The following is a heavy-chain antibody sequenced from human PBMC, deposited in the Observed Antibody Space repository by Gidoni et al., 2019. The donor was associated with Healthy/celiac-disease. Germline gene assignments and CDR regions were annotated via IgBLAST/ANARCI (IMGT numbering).Heavy chain of an antibody. V-gene: IGHV4-38-2*02. J-gene: IGHJ5*02. CDR2: IYHSGST. CDR3: ARDRGVSSLGWFDP. Sequence: QVQLQESGPGLVKPSETLSITCTVSGYSISSGYYWGWIRQPPGTGLGWIGSIYHSGSTYYNPSLKSRFTISVDTSKNQFSLKLSSVTAADTAVYYCARDRGVSSLGWFDPWGQGTLVTVSS. CDR1: GYSISSGYY.